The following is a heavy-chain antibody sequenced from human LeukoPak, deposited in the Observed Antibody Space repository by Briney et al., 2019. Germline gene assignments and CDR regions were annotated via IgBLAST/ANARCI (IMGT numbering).Heavy chain of an antibody. CDR2: ISSSSSYT. Sequence: GGSLRLSCAASGFTFSDYYMSWIRQAPGKGLEWVSYISSSSSYTNYADSVKGRFTISRDNAKNSLYLQMNSLRAEDTAVYHCARANRYSSSWYWFDPWGQGTLVTVSS. CDR3: ARANRYSSSWYWFDP. D-gene: IGHD6-13*01. CDR1: GFTFSDYY. V-gene: IGHV3-11*06. J-gene: IGHJ5*02.